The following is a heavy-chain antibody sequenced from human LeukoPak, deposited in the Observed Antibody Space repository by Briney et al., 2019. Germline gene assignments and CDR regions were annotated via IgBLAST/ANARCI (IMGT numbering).Heavy chain of an antibody. CDR3: AKGVAVAGLFDY. V-gene: IGHV3-66*01. J-gene: IGHJ4*02. D-gene: IGHD6-19*01. CDR1: GLTVSSNY. Sequence: GGSLRLSCAASGLTVSSNYMSWVRQAPGKGLEWVSVIYSGGSTYYADSVKGRFTISRDNSKNTLYLQMNSLRAEDTAVYYCAKGVAVAGLFDYWGQGTLVTVSS. CDR2: IYSGGST.